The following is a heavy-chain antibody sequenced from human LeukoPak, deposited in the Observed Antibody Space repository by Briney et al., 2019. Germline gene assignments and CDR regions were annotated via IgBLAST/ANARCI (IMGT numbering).Heavy chain of an antibody. CDR3: ARDLMGYSGSYSDY. V-gene: IGHV3-7*01. CDR1: GFTFSSYW. D-gene: IGHD1-26*01. Sequence: PGGSLRLSCAASGFTFSSYWMSWVRQAPGKGLEWVANTKQDGSEKYYVDSVKGRFTISRDNAKNSLYLQMNSLRAEDTAVYYCARDLMGYSGSYSDYWGQGTLVTVSS. CDR2: TKQDGSEK. J-gene: IGHJ4*02.